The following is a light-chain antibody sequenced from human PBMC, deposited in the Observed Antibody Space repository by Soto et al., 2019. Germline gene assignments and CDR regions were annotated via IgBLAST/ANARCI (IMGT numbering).Light chain of an antibody. J-gene: IGKJ1*01. CDR2: GAS. CDR3: QQYGASTTWT. Sequence: ERAFTQCPCALSFSPGERATLSCTASHSGTSNHLAWYQQKPGQAPRLLIYGASTRATGIPDRFSGSGSGTHFTLPISSLAPEGFAVYYCQQYGASTTWTLGQATK. CDR1: HSGTSNH. V-gene: IGKV3-20*01.